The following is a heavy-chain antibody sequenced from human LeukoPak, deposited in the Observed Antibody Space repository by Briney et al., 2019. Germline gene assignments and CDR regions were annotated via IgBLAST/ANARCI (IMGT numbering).Heavy chain of an antibody. Sequence: SVKVSCKASGDTFSSYAISWVRQAPGQGLEWMGGIIPIFGTANYAQKFQGRVTITADESTSTAYMELSSLRSEDTAVYYCASDRIYRYYFDYWGQGTLVTVSS. CDR2: IIPIFGTA. D-gene: IGHD2-15*01. J-gene: IGHJ4*02. CDR1: GDTFSSYA. V-gene: IGHV1-69*01. CDR3: ASDRIYRYYFDY.